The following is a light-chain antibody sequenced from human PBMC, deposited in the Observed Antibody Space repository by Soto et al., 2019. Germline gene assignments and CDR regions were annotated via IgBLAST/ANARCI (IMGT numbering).Light chain of an antibody. CDR2: GAS. Sequence: EIVMTQSPATLSVSPGERATLSCRASQSVSSNLAWYQQKPGQAPRLLIYGASTRATGIPARFSGSGSGTEFTLTISSLQSEDFVVYYCQQYNNWPPLTFGGGTMVEIK. CDR1: QSVSSN. J-gene: IGKJ4*01. V-gene: IGKV3-15*01. CDR3: QQYNNWPPLT.